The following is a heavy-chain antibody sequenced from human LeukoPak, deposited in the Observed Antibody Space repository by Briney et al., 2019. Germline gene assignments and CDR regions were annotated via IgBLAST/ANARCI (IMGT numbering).Heavy chain of an antibody. Sequence: GGSLRLSCAASGFTFSSYAMSWVRQAPGKGLEWVSDISGSGGSTYYADSVKGRFTISRDNSKNTLYLQMNSLRAEDTAVYYCAKCHYYDSSGYFNVEQNFDYWGQGTLVTVSS. CDR3: AKCHYYDSSGYFNVEQNFDY. D-gene: IGHD3-22*01. V-gene: IGHV3-23*01. J-gene: IGHJ4*02. CDR2: ISGSGGST. CDR1: GFTFSSYA.